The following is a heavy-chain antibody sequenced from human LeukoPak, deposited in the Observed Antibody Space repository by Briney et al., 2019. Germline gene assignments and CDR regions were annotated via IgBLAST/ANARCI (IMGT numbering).Heavy chain of an antibody. CDR2: IYYSGST. J-gene: IGHJ4*02. Sequence: SETLSLTCTVPGGSISSSSYYWGWIRQPPGKGLEWIGSIYYSGSTYYNPSLKSRVTISVDTSKNQFSLKLSSVTAADTAVYYCARPGTAAAAAPFDYWGQGTLVTVSS. CDR3: ARPGTAAAAAPFDY. CDR1: GGSISSSSYY. D-gene: IGHD6-13*01. V-gene: IGHV4-39*01.